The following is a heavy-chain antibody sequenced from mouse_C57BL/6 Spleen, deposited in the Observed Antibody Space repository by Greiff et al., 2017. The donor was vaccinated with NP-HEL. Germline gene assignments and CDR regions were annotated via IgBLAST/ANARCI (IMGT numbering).Heavy chain of an antibody. D-gene: IGHD2-4*01. CDR3: ARHDYDGYFDV. V-gene: IGHV5-12*01. Sequence: EVKLMESGGGLVQPGGSLKLSCAASGFTFSDYYMYWVRQTPEKRLEWVAYISNGGGSTYYPDPVKGRFTISRDNAKNTLYLQMSRLKSEDTAMYYCARHDYDGYFDVWGTGTTVTVSS. CDR2: ISNGGGST. CDR1: GFTFSDYY. J-gene: IGHJ1*03.